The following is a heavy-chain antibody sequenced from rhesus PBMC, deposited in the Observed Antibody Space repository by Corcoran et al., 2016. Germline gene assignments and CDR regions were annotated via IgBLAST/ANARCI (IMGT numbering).Heavy chain of an antibody. V-gene: IGHV4-122*02. Sequence: QVQLQESGPGLVQPSETLSLTCAVSGGSISSGYYYWRCIRQPPGKGLEGIGYSTYSGSTSYNPSLKSRVTMSRDTSKNQFSLKLSSVTAADTAVYYCARGGGSYNHDYWGQGVLVTVSS. CDR1: GGSISSGYYY. D-gene: IGHD1-44*02. J-gene: IGHJ4*01. CDR2: STYSGST. CDR3: ARGGGSYNHDY.